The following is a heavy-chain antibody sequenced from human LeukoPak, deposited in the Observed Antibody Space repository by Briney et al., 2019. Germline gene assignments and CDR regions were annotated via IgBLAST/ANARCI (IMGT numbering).Heavy chain of an antibody. CDR1: GYPFTSNF. V-gene: IGHV1-2*02. J-gene: IGHJ5*02. CDR3: ARGYCSSAGCYDWLDP. CDR2: INPNNGDT. Sequence: ASVKVSCKASGYPFTSNFIHWVRQSPGQGLEWMAWINPNNGDTDYAQKFQGRVTVTRDTSISTAYMELNRLRSDDTAVYYCARGYCSSAGCYDWLDPWGQGTLVTVSS. D-gene: IGHD2-2*01.